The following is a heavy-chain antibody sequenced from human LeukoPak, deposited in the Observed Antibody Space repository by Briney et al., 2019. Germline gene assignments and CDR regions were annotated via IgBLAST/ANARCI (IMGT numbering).Heavy chain of an antibody. D-gene: IGHD3-22*01. J-gene: IGHJ4*02. Sequence: ASVKVSCKASGGTFSSYAISWVRQAPGQGLEWMGGIIPIFGTANYAQKFQGRVTITADESTSTAYMELSSLRSEDTAVYYCVRDRYYDSSGYYDYWGQGTLVTVSS. CDR2: IIPIFGTA. CDR3: VRDRYYDSSGYYDY. CDR1: GGTFSSYA. V-gene: IGHV1-69*13.